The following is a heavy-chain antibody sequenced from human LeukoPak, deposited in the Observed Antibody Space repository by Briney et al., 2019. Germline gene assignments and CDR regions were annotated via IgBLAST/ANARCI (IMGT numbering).Heavy chain of an antibody. D-gene: IGHD3-10*01. J-gene: IGHJ4*02. CDR1: GFTDSSNY. V-gene: IGHV3-66*04. CDR2: IYSGGST. Sequence: GGSLRLSCAASGFTDSSNYMSWVRQAPGKGLEWVSVIYSGGSTYYADSVKGRFTISRDNSKNTLYLQMNSLRAEDTAVYYCAIHLWSLGYWGQGTLVTVSS. CDR3: AIHLWSLGY.